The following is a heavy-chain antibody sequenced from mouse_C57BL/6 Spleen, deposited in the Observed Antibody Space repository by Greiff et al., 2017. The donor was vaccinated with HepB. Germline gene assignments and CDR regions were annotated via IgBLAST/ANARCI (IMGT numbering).Heavy chain of an antibody. Sequence: QVQLQQPGAELVKPGASVKLSCKASGYTFTSYWMQWVKQRPGQGLEWIGEIDPSDSYTNYNQKFKGKATLTVDTSSSTAYMQLSSLTSEDSAVYYCARSTTVVARYFDVWGTGTTVTVSS. CDR1: GYTFTSYW. V-gene: IGHV1-50*01. CDR2: IDPSDSYT. J-gene: IGHJ1*03. CDR3: ARSTTVVARYFDV. D-gene: IGHD1-1*01.